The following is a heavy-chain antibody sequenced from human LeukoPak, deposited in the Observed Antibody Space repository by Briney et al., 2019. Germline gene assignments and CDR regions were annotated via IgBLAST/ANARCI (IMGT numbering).Heavy chain of an antibody. CDR1: GFTFSDYW. CDR3: ARANDYKFDY. D-gene: IGHD3-10*01. J-gene: IGHJ4*02. V-gene: IGHV3-7*04. Sequence: GGSLRLSCAASGFTFSDYWVSWVRQAPGKGLEWVANLKQDGSEKYYVDSVKGRFTISRDNAKNSLYLQMSTLRAEDTAVYYCARANDYKFDYWGQGTLVTVSS. CDR2: LKQDGSEK.